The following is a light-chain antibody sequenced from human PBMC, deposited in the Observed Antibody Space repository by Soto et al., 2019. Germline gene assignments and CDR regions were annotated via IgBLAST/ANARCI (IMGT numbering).Light chain of an antibody. CDR2: DAS. CDR1: QSVGSY. V-gene: IGKV3-11*02. Sequence: EIVVTQSPATLSLSPGERATLSCRTSQSVGSYLAWYQKKPGKAPRLLIYDASNRATGIPARFRGSGSGRAITLTISSLEPEDFAVYYCQQRSTWTPLSFGGGTQVEIK. CDR3: QQRSTWTPLS. J-gene: IGKJ4*01.